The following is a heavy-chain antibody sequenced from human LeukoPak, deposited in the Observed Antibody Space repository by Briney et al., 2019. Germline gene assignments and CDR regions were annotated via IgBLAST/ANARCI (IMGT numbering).Heavy chain of an antibody. V-gene: IGHV3-30*02. CDR3: AKDAVAGLTYYYYYMDV. CDR2: IRYDGSNK. CDR1: GFTFSTYG. J-gene: IGHJ6*03. Sequence: GGSLRLSCAASGFTFSTYGMHWVRQAPGKGLEWVAFIRYDGSNKYYADSVKGRFTISRDNSKNTLYLQMNSLRAEDTAVYYCAKDAVAGLTYYYYYMDVWGKGTTVTISS. D-gene: IGHD6-19*01.